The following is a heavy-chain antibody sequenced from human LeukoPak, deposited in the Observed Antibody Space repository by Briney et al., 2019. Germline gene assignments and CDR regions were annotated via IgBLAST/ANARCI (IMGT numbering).Heavy chain of an antibody. CDR1: GGSISSSSYY. J-gene: IGHJ3*02. D-gene: IGHD3-22*01. CDR2: IYYSGST. V-gene: IGHV4-39*01. CDR3: ARPDYYDSSGSAAFDI. Sequence: PSETLSLTCTVSGGSISSSSYYWGWLRQPPGKGLEWIGSIYYSGSTYYNPSLKSRVTISVDTSKNQFSLKLSSVTAADTAVYYCARPDYYDSSGSAAFDIWGQGTMVTVSS.